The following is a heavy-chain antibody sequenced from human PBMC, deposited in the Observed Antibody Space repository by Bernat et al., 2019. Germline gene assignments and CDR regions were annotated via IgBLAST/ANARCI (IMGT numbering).Heavy chain of an antibody. J-gene: IGHJ4*02. CDR3: TRMQYYYDSSVLGY. CDR1: GFTFSSYS. Sequence: VQLVESGGGVVQPGRSLRLSCEASGFTFSSYSMNWVRQAPGKGLEWVSSISSSSSYIYYADSVKGRFTISRDNAKNSLYLQMNSLRAEDTAVYYCTRMQYYYDSSVLGYWGQGTLVTVSS. D-gene: IGHD3-22*01. V-gene: IGHV3-21*01. CDR2: ISSSSSYI.